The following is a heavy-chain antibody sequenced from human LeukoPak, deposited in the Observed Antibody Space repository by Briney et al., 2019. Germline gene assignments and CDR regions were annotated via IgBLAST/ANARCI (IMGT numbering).Heavy chain of an antibody. CDR1: GFTFSDYY. CDR3: TTDGKYTAMAFDY. V-gene: IGHV3-53*01. Sequence: GGSLRLSCAASGFTFSDYYMSWVRQAPGKGLEWVAVIYIGGGTYYAASVKGRFTISRDTSKNTLFLQMNSLRADDMAMYYCTTDGKYTAMAFDYWGQGTLVTVSS. CDR2: IYIGGGT. J-gene: IGHJ4*02. D-gene: IGHD5-18*01.